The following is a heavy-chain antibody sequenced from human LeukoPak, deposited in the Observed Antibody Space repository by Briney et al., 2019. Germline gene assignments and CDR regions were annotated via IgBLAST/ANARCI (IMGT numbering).Heavy chain of an antibody. Sequence: GESLQISCQGFGYCFTSYWIAWVRPLPGKGLEWMGIIYPCESDTRYSPSFQGHVTISGDKSLSTVYLQWSSLQAPDPAMYYCTRVHLYCSSTSCYSFDCWGQGTLVTV. D-gene: IGHD2-2*01. CDR3: TRVHLYCSSTSCYSFDC. J-gene: IGHJ4*02. CDR1: GYCFTSYW. V-gene: IGHV5-51*01. CDR2: IYPCESDT.